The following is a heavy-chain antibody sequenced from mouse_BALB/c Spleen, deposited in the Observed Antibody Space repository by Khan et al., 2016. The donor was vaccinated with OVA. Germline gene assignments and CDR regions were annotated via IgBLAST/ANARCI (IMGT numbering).Heavy chain of an antibody. J-gene: IGHJ3*01. CDR3: AREASTWDVSFPY. V-gene: IGHV1S136*01. Sequence: VQLQQSGPELVEPGASVKMSCKASGYTFTNYVIHWVKQKPGQGLEWIGYINPYNGDTRYNEKFKGKATLTSDISSNTAYMELSSLTSEESAVFSCAREASTWDVSFPYWGQGTLVTVSA. D-gene: IGHD4-1*01. CDR1: GYTFTNYV. CDR2: INPYNGDT.